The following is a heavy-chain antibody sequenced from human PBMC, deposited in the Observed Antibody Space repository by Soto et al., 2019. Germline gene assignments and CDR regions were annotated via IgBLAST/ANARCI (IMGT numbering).Heavy chain of an antibody. V-gene: IGHV3-30-3*01. CDR1: GFTFSNYA. Sequence: GSLRLSCVASGFTFSNYAMNWVRQAPGKGLEWVAVISYDGSNKYYADSVKGRITISRDNSRNTLYLQMNNLRAEDTAMYYCARDLGNNYGSFAYWGQGTLVTVSS. CDR3: ARDLGNNYGSFAY. J-gene: IGHJ4*02. CDR2: ISYDGSNK. D-gene: IGHD4-17*01.